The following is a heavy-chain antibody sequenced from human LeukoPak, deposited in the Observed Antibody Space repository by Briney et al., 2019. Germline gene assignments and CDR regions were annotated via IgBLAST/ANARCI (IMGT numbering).Heavy chain of an antibody. CDR2: IWYDGSQR. CDR1: GFSFSKYG. V-gene: IGHV3-33*01. D-gene: IGHD3-22*01. CDR3: AIENFDSGGPGSGSPAFDI. J-gene: IGHJ3*02. Sequence: GRSLRLSCAASGFSFSKYGLHWARQAPGKGLQWVAMIWYDGSQRYYVDSVKGRFTISRDSSKNTMFLQMNSLTDEDTAVYYCAIENFDSGGPGSGSPAFDIWGQGTMVSVSS.